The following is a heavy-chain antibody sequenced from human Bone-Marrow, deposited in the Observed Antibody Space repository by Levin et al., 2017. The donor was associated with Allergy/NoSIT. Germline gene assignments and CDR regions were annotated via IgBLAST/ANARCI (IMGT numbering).Heavy chain of an antibody. CDR1: GGSISSGGYS. D-gene: IGHD3-10*01. V-gene: IGHV4-30-2*01. Sequence: SQTLSLTCAVSGGSISSGGYSWSWIRQPPGKGLEWIGYIYHSGSTYYNPSLKSRVTISVDRSKNQFSLKLSSVTAADTAVYYCARAGSPTYGSGSYIGEWGQGTLVTVSS. CDR3: ARAGSPTYGSGSYIGE. CDR2: IYHSGST. J-gene: IGHJ4*02.